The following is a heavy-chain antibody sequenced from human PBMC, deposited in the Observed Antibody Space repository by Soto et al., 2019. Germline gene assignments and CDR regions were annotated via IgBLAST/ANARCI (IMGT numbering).Heavy chain of an antibody. Sequence: GGSLRLSCAASGFRFRSYSMSWVRQTPGKGLEWVAAITATGDRTYYADSVTGRFTISRDNSKKTHYLQMTSLRAEDTAMYYCATMNGYFEYWGQGTPVTVSS. CDR3: ATMNGYFEY. CDR1: GFRFRSYS. CDR2: ITATGDRT. V-gene: IGHV3-23*01. D-gene: IGHD3-22*01. J-gene: IGHJ4*02.